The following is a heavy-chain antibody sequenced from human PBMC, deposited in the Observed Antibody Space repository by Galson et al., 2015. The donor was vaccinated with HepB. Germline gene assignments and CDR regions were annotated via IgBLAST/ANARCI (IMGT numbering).Heavy chain of an antibody. J-gene: IGHJ5*02. V-gene: IGHV1-69*13. CDR1: GGPFSSYA. D-gene: IGHD3-16*01. Sequence: SVKVSCKASGGPFSSYAISWVRQAPGQGLEWMGGIFPIFGTANYAQNFQDRVTITADESTSTAYLELRSLRSDDTAVYYCARDPTPVITNWFDPWGQGTLVTVSS. CDR3: ARDPTPVITNWFDP. CDR2: IFPIFGTA.